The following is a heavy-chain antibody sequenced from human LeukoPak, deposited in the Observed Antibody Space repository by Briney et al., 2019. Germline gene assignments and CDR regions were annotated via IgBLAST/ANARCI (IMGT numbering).Heavy chain of an antibody. CDR3: ARDFSAAFDI. CDR2: IYYTGTT. D-gene: IGHD2/OR15-2a*01. Sequence: SETLSLTCTVSGGSISSYYWSWIRQPPGKGLEWIGYIYYTGTTNYNPSLKSRVTISLDTSKNQFSLKLSSVTAADTAVYYCARDFSAAFDIWGQGTVVTVSS. J-gene: IGHJ3*02. V-gene: IGHV4-59*01. CDR1: GGSISSYY.